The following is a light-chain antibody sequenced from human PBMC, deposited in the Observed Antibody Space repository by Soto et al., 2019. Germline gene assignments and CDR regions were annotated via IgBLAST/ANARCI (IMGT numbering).Light chain of an antibody. CDR1: SSNIGKYN. Sequence: QSVLTQPPSASETPGQRATISCSGSSSNIGKYNVYWYQLLPGTAPRLLISKNDQRPSGVPDRFSASKSGTSVSLAISGLRYDDEADYYCAAWDDGLSGLVFGGGTKLTVL. CDR2: KND. V-gene: IGLV1-47*01. J-gene: IGLJ3*02. CDR3: AAWDDGLSGLV.